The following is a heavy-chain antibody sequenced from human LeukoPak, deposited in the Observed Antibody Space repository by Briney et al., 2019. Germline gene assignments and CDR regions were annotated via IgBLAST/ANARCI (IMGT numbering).Heavy chain of an antibody. D-gene: IGHD4-17*01. Sequence: GGSLTLSCAASGFSLSPYWMSWVRQGPGKGLDWVASINPDGSGTSYVDSVKGRFTISRDNAQNSLYLQMNSLSAEDTAVYYCARLFGGVTTFDYWGQGTLVTVSS. V-gene: IGHV3-7*01. CDR1: GFSLSPYW. CDR2: INPDGSGT. CDR3: ARLFGGVTTFDY. J-gene: IGHJ4*02.